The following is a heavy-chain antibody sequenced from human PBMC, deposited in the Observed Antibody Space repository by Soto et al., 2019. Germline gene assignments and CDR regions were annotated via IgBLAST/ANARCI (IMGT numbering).Heavy chain of an antibody. CDR3: AKDPRSFTGRTSMEDFQ. V-gene: IGHV1-69*13. CDR1: GVTFSGSA. D-gene: IGHD3-9*01. J-gene: IGHJ1*01. CDR2: IIPVLGIK. Sequence: GASVMVSCKASGVTFSGSALSWGRQAPLQELEWMVGIIPVLGIKNYAQKFQDRITIAADESTGTASLDLRDLKSEDTAIYYCAKDPRSFTGRTSMEDFQ.